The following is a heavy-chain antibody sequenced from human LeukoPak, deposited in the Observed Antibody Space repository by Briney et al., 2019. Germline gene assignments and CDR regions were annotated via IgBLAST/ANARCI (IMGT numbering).Heavy chain of an antibody. Sequence: GGSLRLSCAASGFTFSNYGMNWVRQAPGKGLEWVSGISGSGGTTYYADSVKGRFTISRDNSKNTLYLQMNSLRAEDTAVYYCAKDISWGSYISWGQGTLVTVYS. CDR2: ISGSGGTT. J-gene: IGHJ4*02. CDR1: GFTFSNYG. CDR3: AKDISWGSYIS. D-gene: IGHD3-16*01. V-gene: IGHV3-23*01.